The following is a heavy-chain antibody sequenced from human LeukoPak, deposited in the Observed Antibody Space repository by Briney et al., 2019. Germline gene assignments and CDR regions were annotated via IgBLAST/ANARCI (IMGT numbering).Heavy chain of an antibody. CDR3: VRGTAAVGLGY. CDR1: GFTFSTYS. V-gene: IGHV3-48*04. D-gene: IGHD6-13*01. J-gene: IGHJ4*02. CDR2: ISGDTSTI. Sequence: PGGSLRLSCAASGFTFSTYSMNWVRQAPGKGLEWVSYISGDTSTIYYADSVKGRFTISSDDPKNSLYLQMNSLRAEDTAVYYCVRGTAAVGLGYWGQGTLVTVSS.